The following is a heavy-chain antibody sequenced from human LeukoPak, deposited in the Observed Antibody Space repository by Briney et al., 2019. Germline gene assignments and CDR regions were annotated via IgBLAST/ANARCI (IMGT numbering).Heavy chain of an antibody. CDR2: ISWNSGSI. V-gene: IGHV3-9*01. D-gene: IGHD3-10*01. CDR1: GFTFDDYA. J-gene: IGHJ4*02. Sequence: GRSLRLSCAASGFTFDDYAMHWVRQAPGKGLEWVSGISWNSGSIGYADSVKGRFTISRDNAKNSLYLQMNGLRAEDTALYYCAKSPHPGEEFDHWGQGTLVTVSS. CDR3: AKSPHPGEEFDH.